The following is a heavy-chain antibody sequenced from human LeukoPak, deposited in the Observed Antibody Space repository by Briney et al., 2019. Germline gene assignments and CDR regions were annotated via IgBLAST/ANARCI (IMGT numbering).Heavy chain of an antibody. V-gene: IGHV3-30*01. D-gene: IGHD2-2*01. CDR2: ISNNGDYI. CDR1: GFTIDIYT. J-gene: IGHJ4*02. CDR3: ARERASCYFDY. Sequence: PGGFLRLSCADSGFTIDIYTMHWFRQAPGTGLEWVAVISNNGDYINYVDSVRGRFTISRDNSKNTLYLQMDSLRPEDTAVYYCARERASCYFDYWGPGTLVTVSS.